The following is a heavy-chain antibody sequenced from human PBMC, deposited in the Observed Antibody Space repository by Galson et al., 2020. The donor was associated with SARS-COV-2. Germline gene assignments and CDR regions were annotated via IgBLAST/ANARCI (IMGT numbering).Heavy chain of an antibody. CDR1: GYIFTHYG. D-gene: IGHD2-8*01. J-gene: IGHJ4*02. Sequence: ASVKVSCKPSGYIFTHYGITWVRQAPGQGFEWMGWISPYNGETKYAQKVQGRFTMTTDLSTSTAYMDLRSLTSDDTAVYYCARGDLGDCSNNDCHHWGQGTLVSVAS. V-gene: IGHV1-18*01. CDR2: ISPYNGET. CDR3: ARGDLGDCSNNDCHH.